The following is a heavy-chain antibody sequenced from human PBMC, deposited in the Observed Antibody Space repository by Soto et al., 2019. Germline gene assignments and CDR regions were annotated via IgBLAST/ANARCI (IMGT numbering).Heavy chain of an antibody. CDR2: INPNSGDT. Sequence: ASVKVSCKASGYIFTGYYMHWVRQAPGQGLEWMGWINPNSGDTNYTQKFQGWVTMTRDTSISTAYMELRRLRSDDTAVYYCATSRISIAVAGETEYYFDYWGRG. CDR1: GYIFTGYY. V-gene: IGHV1-2*04. D-gene: IGHD6-19*01. CDR3: ATSRISIAVAGETEYYFDY. J-gene: IGHJ4*02.